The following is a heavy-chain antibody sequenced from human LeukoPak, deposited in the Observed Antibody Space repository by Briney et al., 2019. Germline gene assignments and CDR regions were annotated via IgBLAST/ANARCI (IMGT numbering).Heavy chain of an antibody. Sequence: PSVTLSLTCAVYGGSFSGYYWSWIRQPPGKGLEWIGEINHSGSTNYNPSLKSRVTISVDTSKNQFSLKLSSVTAADTAVYYCARNRNYWGQGTLVTVSS. D-gene: IGHD1-14*01. V-gene: IGHV4-34*01. CDR2: INHSGST. CDR1: GGSFSGYY. J-gene: IGHJ4*02. CDR3: ARNRNY.